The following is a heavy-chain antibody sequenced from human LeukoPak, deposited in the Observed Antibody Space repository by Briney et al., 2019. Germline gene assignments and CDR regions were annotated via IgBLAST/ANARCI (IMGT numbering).Heavy chain of an antibody. V-gene: IGHV1-24*01. CDR2: FDPEDGET. Sequence: ASVKVSCKVSGYTLTELSMHWVRQAPGKGLEWMGGFDPEDGETIYAQKFQGRVTMTEGTSTDTAYMELSSLRSEDTAVYYCATGIEWFPDAFDIWGQGTMVTVSS. CDR3: ATGIEWFPDAFDI. D-gene: IGHD3-3*01. J-gene: IGHJ3*02. CDR1: GYTLTELS.